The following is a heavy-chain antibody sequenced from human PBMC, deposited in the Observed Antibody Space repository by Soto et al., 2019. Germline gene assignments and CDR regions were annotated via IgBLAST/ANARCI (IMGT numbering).Heavy chain of an antibody. CDR3: AKDRGGSYGYGLDV. V-gene: IGHV3-23*01. Sequence: EVKLLDSGGGLVQPGGSLRLSCAASGFTFSTYVMAWVRQAPGRGLEWVYGISASGSNGFYTDSVKGRFIISRDNSKNTLYLQMNSLRVDDTAVYYCAKDRGGSYGYGLDVWGQGTTVTVSS. D-gene: IGHD1-26*01. CDR2: ISASGSNG. CDR1: GFTFSTYV. J-gene: IGHJ6*02.